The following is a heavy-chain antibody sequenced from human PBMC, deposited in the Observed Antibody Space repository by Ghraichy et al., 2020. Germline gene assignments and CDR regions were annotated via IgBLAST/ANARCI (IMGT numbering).Heavy chain of an antibody. CDR2: IYNTENT. D-gene: IGHD6-13*01. CDR1: GGSISSSTYF. J-gene: IGHJ5*02. CDR3: ARPDRSSRNWFDP. Sequence: SETLSLTCTVSGGSISSSTYFWAWIRQPPGKGLEWIGSIYNTENTYYNPSLKSRVTISADTSKNQFSLKLSSVTAADTAVYYCARPDRSSRNWFDPWGPGTLVTVSS. V-gene: IGHV4-39*01.